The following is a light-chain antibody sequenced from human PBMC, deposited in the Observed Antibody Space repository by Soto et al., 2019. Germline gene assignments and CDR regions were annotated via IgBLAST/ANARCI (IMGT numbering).Light chain of an antibody. CDR3: STWDDSVSGVL. V-gene: IGLV1-44*01. J-gene: IGLJ2*01. CDR1: TSNIESNS. CDR2: SNH. Sequence: QSVLTQPPSASGTPGQRVTISCSGSTSNIESNSVNWYQQVPGTAPRLLIYSNHQRPSGVPDRFSGSKSGTSASLAISGLQSGDEADYYCSTWDDSVSGVLFGGGTKLTVL.